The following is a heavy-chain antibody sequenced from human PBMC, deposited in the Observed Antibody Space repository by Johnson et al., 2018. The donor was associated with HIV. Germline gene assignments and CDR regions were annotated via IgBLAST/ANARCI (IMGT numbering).Heavy chain of an antibody. Sequence: QVQLVESGGGLVQPGGSLRLSCAASGFTVSSNYMSWVRQAPGKGLEWVSVISDDGTNKYYADSVKGRFTISRDNSENTLYLQMNSLRTEDTAVYYCARDADYDAFDIWGQGTLVTVSS. D-gene: IGHD4-11*01. V-gene: IGHV3-30-3*01. CDR2: ISDDGTNK. CDR1: GFTVSSNY. CDR3: ARDADYDAFDI. J-gene: IGHJ3*02.